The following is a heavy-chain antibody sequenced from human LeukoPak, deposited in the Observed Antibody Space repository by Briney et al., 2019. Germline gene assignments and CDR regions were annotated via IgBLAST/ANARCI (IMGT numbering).Heavy chain of an antibody. CDR1: GGSLSSYY. J-gene: IGHJ5*02. CDR3: ARDEKNWFDP. CDR2: IYYSGST. Sequence: SETLSLTCTVSGGSLSSYYWSWIRQPPGRGLEWIGYIYYSGSTNYNPSLKSRVTISVDTSKNQFSLKLSSVTAADTAVYYCARDEKNWFDPWGQGTLVTVSS. V-gene: IGHV4-59*01.